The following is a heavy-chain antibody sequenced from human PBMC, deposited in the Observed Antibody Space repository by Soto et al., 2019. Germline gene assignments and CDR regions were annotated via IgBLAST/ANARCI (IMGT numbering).Heavy chain of an antibody. CDR2: IYYSGST. CDR3: ARIAGVTEQQLVRPPSDY. J-gene: IGHJ4*02. CDR1: GGSISSSSYY. Sequence: PSETLSLTCTVSGGSISSSSYYWGWIRQPPGKGLEWIGSIYYSGSTYYNPSLKSRVTISVDTSKNQFSLKLSSVTAADTAVYYCARIAGVTEQQLVRPPSDYWGQGTLVT. V-gene: IGHV4-39*01. D-gene: IGHD6-13*01.